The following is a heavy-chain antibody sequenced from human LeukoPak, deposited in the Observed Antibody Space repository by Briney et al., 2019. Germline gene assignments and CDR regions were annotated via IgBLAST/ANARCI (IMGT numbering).Heavy chain of an antibody. CDR2: IYSSGST. CDR1: GGSISSGSYY. J-gene: IGHJ4*02. D-gene: IGHD4-17*01. V-gene: IGHV4-61*02. CDR3: ARLRRDYGNFPSPPY. Sequence: PSGTLSLTCTVSGGSISSGSYYWSWIRQPAGKGLEWIGRIYSSGSTNYNPSLKSRVTISVDTSKSQFSLKLSSVTAADTAVYYCARLRRDYGNFPSPPYWGQGTLVTVSS.